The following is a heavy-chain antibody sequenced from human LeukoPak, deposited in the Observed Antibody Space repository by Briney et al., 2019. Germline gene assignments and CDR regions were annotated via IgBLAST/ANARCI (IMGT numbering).Heavy chain of an antibody. CDR3: AKDRRGYGDYGYFQH. D-gene: IGHD4-17*01. V-gene: IGHV3-23*01. CDR2: ISGSGGST. Sequence: PGGSLRLSRAASGFTFSSYAMSWVRQAPGKGLEWVSAISGSGGSTYYADSVKGRFTVSRDNSKNTLYLQMNSLRAEDTAVYYCAKDRRGYGDYGYFQHWGQGTLVTVSS. J-gene: IGHJ1*01. CDR1: GFTFSSYA.